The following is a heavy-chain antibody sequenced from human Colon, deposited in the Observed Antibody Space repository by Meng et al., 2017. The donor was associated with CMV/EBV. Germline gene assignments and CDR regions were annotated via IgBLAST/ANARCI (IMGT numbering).Heavy chain of an antibody. D-gene: IGHD2-15*01. CDR3: AKDYSSGYVFIDY. V-gene: IGHV1-58*01. Sequence: SVKVSCKASGFTFTSSAVQWVRQARGQRLEWIGWIVVGSGNTNYAQKFQERVTITRDMSTSTAYMELSSLRSEDTAVYYCAKDYSSGYVFIDYWGQGTLVTVSS. CDR1: GFTFTSSA. J-gene: IGHJ4*02. CDR2: IVVGSGNT.